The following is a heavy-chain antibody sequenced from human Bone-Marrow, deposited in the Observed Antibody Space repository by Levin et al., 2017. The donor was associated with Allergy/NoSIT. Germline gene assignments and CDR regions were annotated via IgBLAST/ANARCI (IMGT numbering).Heavy chain of an antibody. V-gene: IGHV3-48*02. CDR1: GFTFSRYS. D-gene: IGHD2-2*01. Sequence: PGGSLRLSCAASGFTFSRYSMNWVRQAPGRGLEWVSYISRSSSTISYADSVKGRFTLFRDNAKNSLYLQMNSLRDEETAVYYCARPDCSGTSCYYFFDSWGQGTLVTVSS. CDR2: ISRSSSTI. CDR3: ARPDCSGTSCYYFFDS. J-gene: IGHJ4*02.